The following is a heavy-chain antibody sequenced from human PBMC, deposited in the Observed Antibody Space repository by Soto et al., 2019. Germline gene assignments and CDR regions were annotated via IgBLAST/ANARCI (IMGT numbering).Heavy chain of an antibody. J-gene: IGHJ6*02. CDR3: ARDKMVYAIYYYYGMDV. CDR2: IIPIFGTA. CDR1: GGTFSSYA. Sequence: SVKVSCKASGGTFSSYAISWLRQAPGQGLEWMGGIIPIFGTANYAQKFQVRVTITADKSTSTAYMELSSLRSEDTAVYYCARDKMVYAIYYYYGMDVWGQGTTVTVSS. D-gene: IGHD2-8*01. V-gene: IGHV1-69*06.